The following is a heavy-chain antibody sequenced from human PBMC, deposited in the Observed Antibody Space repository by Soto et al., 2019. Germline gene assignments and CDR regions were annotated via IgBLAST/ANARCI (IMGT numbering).Heavy chain of an antibody. CDR1: GFTFSYYS. V-gene: IGHV3-48*02. J-gene: IGHJ4*01. D-gene: IGHD3-9*01. CDR2: ISYSSSAT. Sequence: PGGSLRLSCAASGFTFSYYSMNWVRQAPGKGLEWVSYISYSSSATYYADSVKGRFTISRDNAKNSLYLQMNSLRDEDTAVYYCARGGSYYDILTGPPGSFDYWGQGTLVTVSS. CDR3: ARGGSYYDILTGPPGSFDY.